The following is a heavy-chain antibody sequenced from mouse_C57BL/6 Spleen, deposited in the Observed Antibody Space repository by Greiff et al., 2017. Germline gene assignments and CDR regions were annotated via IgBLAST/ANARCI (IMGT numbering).Heavy chain of an antibody. J-gene: IGHJ4*01. CDR1: GYTFTDYY. V-gene: IGHV1-19*01. CDR3: ARTRPPGYAMDY. Sequence: EVKLMESGPVLVKPGASVKMSCKASGYTFTDYYMNWVKQSHGKSLEWIGVINPYNGGTSYNQKFKGKATLTVDKSSSTAYMELNSLTSEDSAVYYCARTRPPGYAMDYWGQGTSVTVSS. CDR2: INPYNGGT.